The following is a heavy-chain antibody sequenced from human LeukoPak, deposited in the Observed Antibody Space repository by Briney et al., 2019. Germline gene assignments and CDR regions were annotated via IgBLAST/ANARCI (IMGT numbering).Heavy chain of an antibody. D-gene: IGHD6-13*01. J-gene: IGHJ4*02. CDR3: ARGAAAAGDY. V-gene: IGHV3-13*01. CDR1: GFTLSSYD. Sequence: GGSLRLSCAASGFTLSSYDMHWVRQATGKGLEWVSAIGTAGDTYYPGSVKGRFTTSRENAKNSLYLQMNSLRAEDTAVYYCARGAAAAGDYWGQGTLVTVSS. CDR2: IGTAGDT.